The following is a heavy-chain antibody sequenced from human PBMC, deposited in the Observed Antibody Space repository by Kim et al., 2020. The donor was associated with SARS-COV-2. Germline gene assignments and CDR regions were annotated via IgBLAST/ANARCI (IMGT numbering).Heavy chain of an antibody. J-gene: IGHJ4*02. Sequence: GGSLRLSCAASKFTFSSYAMHWVRQAPGKGLEWVAVVSYDGDNKYYADSVKGRFTISRDDSKNTLYLQMNSLRPDDTAVYYCARDGSGSYPYFLDNWGQGTLVTVSS. CDR3: ARDGSGSYPYFLDN. CDR1: KFTFSSYA. CDR2: VSYDGDNK. V-gene: IGHV3-30-3*01. D-gene: IGHD1-26*01.